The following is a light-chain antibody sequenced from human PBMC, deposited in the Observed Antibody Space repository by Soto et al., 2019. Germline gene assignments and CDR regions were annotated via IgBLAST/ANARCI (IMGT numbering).Light chain of an antibody. V-gene: IGKV3-15*01. Sequence: TVLTQSPGTLSVSPGERASLSCRASQSVSSNLSWYQQRPGQAPRLLIYGASTRATGIPARFSGSGSGTEFTLTISSLEPEDFAVYYCQKRSDWPLNFGGGTKVDIK. CDR1: QSVSSN. CDR2: GAS. CDR3: QKRSDWPLN. J-gene: IGKJ4*01.